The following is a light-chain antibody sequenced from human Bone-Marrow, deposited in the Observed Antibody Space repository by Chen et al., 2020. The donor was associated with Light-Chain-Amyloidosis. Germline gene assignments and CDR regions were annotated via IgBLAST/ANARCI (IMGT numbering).Light chain of an antibody. CDR3: QQYNTRSIT. J-gene: IGKJ5*01. Sequence: DIQMNQSPTTLSASVGESVTITCRGSQSLDNWLAWYQQKPGKAPKLLIYKASTLVSGVPSRFSGRGSGTEFTLTISSLQPDDFATYYCQQYNTRSITFGQGTRLEIK. CDR2: KAS. CDR1: QSLDNW. V-gene: IGKV1-5*03.